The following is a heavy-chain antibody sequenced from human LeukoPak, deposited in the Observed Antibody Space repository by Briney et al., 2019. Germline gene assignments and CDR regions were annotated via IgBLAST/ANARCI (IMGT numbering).Heavy chain of an antibody. CDR3: ARGYDYGDYVGDFDY. J-gene: IGHJ4*02. CDR2: ITTYNGNT. D-gene: IGHD4-17*01. V-gene: IGHV1-18*01. CDR1: GYTLTELS. Sequence: GASVKVSCKVSGYTLTELSMHWVRQAPGKGLEWMGWITTYNGNTHYAQKLQGRVTMTTETSTSTAYMDLRGLRSDDTAVYYCARGYDYGDYVGDFDYWGQGTLVTVSS.